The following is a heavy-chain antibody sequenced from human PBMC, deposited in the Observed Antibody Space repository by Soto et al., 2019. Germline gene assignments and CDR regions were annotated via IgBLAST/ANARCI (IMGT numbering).Heavy chain of an antibody. Sequence: GGSLRLSCAASGFTFSGSAMHWVRQASGKGLEWVGRIRSKANSYATAYAASVKGRFTISRDDSKNTAYLQMNSLKTEDTAVYYCTRHDAVRGVSDLDYYGMDVWGQGTTVTVSS. CDR3: TRHDAVRGVSDLDYYGMDV. CDR2: IRSKANSYAT. D-gene: IGHD3-10*01. J-gene: IGHJ6*02. V-gene: IGHV3-73*01. CDR1: GFTFSGSA.